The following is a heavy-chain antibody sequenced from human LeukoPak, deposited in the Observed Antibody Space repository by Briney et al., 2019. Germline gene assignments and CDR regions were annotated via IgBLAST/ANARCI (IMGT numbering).Heavy chain of an antibody. Sequence: GGSLRLSCAASGFTFSSYAMSWVRQAPGKGLEWVSAISGSGGSTYYADSVKGRFTISRDNSKNTLYLQMNSLRAEDTAVYDCAKDRQNFYGSGCYYSYWFDRWGQGPLVTVSA. V-gene: IGHV3-23*01. CDR1: GFTFSSYA. D-gene: IGHD3-10*01. CDR2: ISGSGGST. J-gene: IGHJ5*02. CDR3: AKDRQNFYGSGCYYSYWFDR.